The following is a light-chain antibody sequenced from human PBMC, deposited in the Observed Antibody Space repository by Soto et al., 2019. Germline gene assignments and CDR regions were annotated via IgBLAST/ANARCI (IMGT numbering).Light chain of an antibody. Sequence: DIQLTQSPSTLSASVGDRVTITCRASQSISSWLAWYQQKPGKAPKLLIYDASSLESGVPSRFSGSGSGTKFTLTIRDLQPDEFASYYCQQYNSATFGQGTKVDIK. V-gene: IGKV1-5*01. CDR1: QSISSW. CDR2: DAS. J-gene: IGKJ1*01. CDR3: QQYNSAT.